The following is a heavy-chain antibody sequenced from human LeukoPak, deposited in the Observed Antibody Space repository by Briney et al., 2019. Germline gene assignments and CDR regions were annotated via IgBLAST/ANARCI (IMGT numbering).Heavy chain of an antibody. CDR1: GDSINAYY. Sequence: PSETLSLTCTVSGDSINAYYWGWIRQPPGKGLEWVGYIHYSGSTNYNPSLKSRVSISVDTSKKQYSLILSSMTAADTAVYYCARDTRSYDSSGYYHFDYWGQGTLVTVSS. V-gene: IGHV4-59*01. J-gene: IGHJ4*02. CDR2: IHYSGST. D-gene: IGHD3-22*01. CDR3: ARDTRSYDSSGYYHFDY.